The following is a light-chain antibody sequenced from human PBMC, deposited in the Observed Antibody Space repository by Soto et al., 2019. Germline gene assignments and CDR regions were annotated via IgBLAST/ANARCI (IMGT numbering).Light chain of an antibody. CDR2: DND. CDR1: SSNIGNNF. V-gene: IGLV1-51*01. J-gene: IGLJ2*01. Sequence: QSVLTQPPSVSAAPGQKVTISCSGSSSNIGNNFVSCYQQLPGTAPKLLIYDNDKRPSGIPDRFSGSKSGTSATLGITGLQTGDEADYYCATWDGSLSAVVFGGGTQLTVL. CDR3: ATWDGSLSAVV.